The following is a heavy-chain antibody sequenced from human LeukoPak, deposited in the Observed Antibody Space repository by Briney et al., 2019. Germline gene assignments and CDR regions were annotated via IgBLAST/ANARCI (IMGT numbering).Heavy chain of an antibody. V-gene: IGHV3-23*01. Sequence: GESLRLSCAASGFSLNSFAMSWVRQAPGKGLEWVSGISASSGSTYYADSVKGRFTISRDNSKNTLYLQMNSLRAEDTAVYYCARERAIFGVVIMGPLDYWGQGTLVTVSS. J-gene: IGHJ4*02. CDR1: GFSLNSFA. D-gene: IGHD3-3*01. CDR3: ARERAIFGVVIMGPLDY. CDR2: ISASSGST.